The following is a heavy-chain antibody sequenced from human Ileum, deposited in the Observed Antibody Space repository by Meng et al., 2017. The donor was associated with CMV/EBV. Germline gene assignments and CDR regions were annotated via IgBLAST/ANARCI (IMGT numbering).Heavy chain of an antibody. J-gene: IGHJ4*02. CDR2: INNRGST. CDR1: HSAFSDYY. Sequence: HHQRWGGGQLKPSETLFRVVGGDHSAFSDYYWTWIRQSPGKGLEWIGEINNRGSTNYNPSLKSRVTISIETSRNQFSLKLTSMTAADTAVYYCARASPQRRFLSYWGQGTLVTVSS. CDR3: ARASPQRRFLSY. V-gene: IGHV4-34*01. D-gene: IGHD3-3*01.